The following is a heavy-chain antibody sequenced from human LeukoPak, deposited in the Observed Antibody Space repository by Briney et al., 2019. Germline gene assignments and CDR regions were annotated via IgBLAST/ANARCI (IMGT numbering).Heavy chain of an antibody. CDR3: ATTGVGDFDY. V-gene: IGHV4-38-2*02. D-gene: IGHD3-16*01. CDR2: FYHSGST. J-gene: IGHJ4*02. CDR1: GYSISGAYY. Sequence: SETLSLTCTVSGYSISGAYYWGWIRQPPGKGLEWIGSFYHSGSTNYNPSLKSRVTISVDTSKNQFSLKLSSVTAADTAVYYCATTGVGDFDYWGQGTLVTVSS.